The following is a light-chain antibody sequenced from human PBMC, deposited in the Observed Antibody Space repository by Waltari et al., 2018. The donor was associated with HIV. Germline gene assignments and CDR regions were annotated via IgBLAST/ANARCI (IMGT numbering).Light chain of an antibody. V-gene: IGKV2-40*01. J-gene: IGKJ2*01. CDR1: QNLLDTDDGFTY. CDR3: MQRIEFPYT. CDR2: TLS. Sequence: DIVMTQTPLSLPVTPGEPASISCRSSQNLLDTDDGFTYLDWYLQKPGQSQQLLVSTLSYRASGVPDRFSGSGSGTDFTLKISRVEAEDFGVYYCMQRIEFPYTFGQGTKLEIK.